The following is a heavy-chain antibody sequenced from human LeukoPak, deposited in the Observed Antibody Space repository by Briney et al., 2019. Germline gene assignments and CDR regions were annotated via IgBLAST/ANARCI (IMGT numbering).Heavy chain of an antibody. Sequence: PGGSLRLSCAASGFAFSNYDMLWVRQATGKGLELGSSINTAAHTYYPHSVKGPFSISRENAKSSLYLQTISPRVGDTAVYYCVRAPPGTGWLIDHWGQGTLVAVSS. V-gene: IGHV3-13*04. CDR2: INTAAHT. J-gene: IGHJ4*02. CDR1: GFAFSNYD. CDR3: VRAPPGTGWLIDH. D-gene: IGHD6-19*01.